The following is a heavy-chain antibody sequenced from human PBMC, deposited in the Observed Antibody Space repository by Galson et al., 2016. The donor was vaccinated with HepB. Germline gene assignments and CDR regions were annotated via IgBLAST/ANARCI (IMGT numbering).Heavy chain of an antibody. CDR1: GGSIISYY. CDR2: IHPSGST. V-gene: IGHV4-4*07. Sequence: SETLSLTCTVSGGSIISYYWSWIRQPAGKGLEWIGRIHPSGSTNNNPSLKSRLTMSVDTSKNQFSLKLRSVTAADTAVYYCARDIASGWLTENYFDSWGQGTLVTVSS. J-gene: IGHJ4*02. CDR3: ARDIASGWLTENYFDS. D-gene: IGHD3-10*01.